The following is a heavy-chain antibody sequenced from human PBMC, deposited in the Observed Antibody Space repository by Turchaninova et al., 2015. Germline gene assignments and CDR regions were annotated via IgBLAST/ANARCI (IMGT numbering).Heavy chain of an antibody. D-gene: IGHD6-13*01. CDR3: ARSRIAASLDS. Sequence: QVQLQESGPGLVKHSQTLSLTCPLSGDSVSSNSAAWNWIRQSPLRGLEWLGRTYYRSKWYYDYGLSMKSRIIINPDTSKNQFSLQLNSVTPDDTAVYYCARSRIAASLDSWGQGTLVTVSS. J-gene: IGHJ4*02. CDR1: GDSVSSNSAA. V-gene: IGHV6-1*01. CDR2: TYYRSKWYY.